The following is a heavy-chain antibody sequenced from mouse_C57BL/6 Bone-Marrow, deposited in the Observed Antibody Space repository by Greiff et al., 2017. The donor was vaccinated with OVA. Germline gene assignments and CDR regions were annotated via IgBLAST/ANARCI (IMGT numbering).Heavy chain of an antibody. V-gene: IGHV3-1*01. Sequence: EVHLVESGPGMVKPSQSLSLTCTVTGYSITSGYDWHWIRHFPGNKLEWMGYISYSGSTNYNPSLKSRISITHDTSKNHFFLKLNSVTTEDTATYYCARQGWGVPYFDYWGQGTTLTVSS. J-gene: IGHJ2*01. CDR1: GYSITSGYD. D-gene: IGHD3-3*01. CDR3: ARQGWGVPYFDY. CDR2: ISYSGST.